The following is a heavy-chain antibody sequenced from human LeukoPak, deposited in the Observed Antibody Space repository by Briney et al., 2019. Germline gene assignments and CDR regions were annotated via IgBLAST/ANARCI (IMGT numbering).Heavy chain of an antibody. J-gene: IGHJ6*03. Sequence: ASVKVSCTASGYTFTSYGISWVRQAPGQGLEWMGWISAYNGKTNYAQTPQGRVTMTTDTSTSTPYMQLSSLRSDDTAVYYCARVKSYGSGSYYYYYLDVWGKGTTVTVSS. V-gene: IGHV1-18*01. CDR2: ISAYNGKT. CDR3: ARVKSYGSGSYYYYYLDV. CDR1: GYTFTSYG. D-gene: IGHD3-10*01.